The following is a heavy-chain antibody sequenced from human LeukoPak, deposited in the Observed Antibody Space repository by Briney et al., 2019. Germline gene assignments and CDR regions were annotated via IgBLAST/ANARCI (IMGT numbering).Heavy chain of an antibody. Sequence: PSETLSLTCTVSGGSISGYYWNWIRQPPGKGLEWIVYFYYSGSGSANYNPSLKSRLTISGDTSKNQFSLKLRSVTAADTAVYYCARSPGLEARGMRWFFDLWGRGTLVTVSS. J-gene: IGHJ2*01. CDR2: FYYSGSGSA. CDR1: GGSISGYY. V-gene: IGHV4-59*01. D-gene: IGHD6-13*01. CDR3: ARSPGLEARGMRWFFDL.